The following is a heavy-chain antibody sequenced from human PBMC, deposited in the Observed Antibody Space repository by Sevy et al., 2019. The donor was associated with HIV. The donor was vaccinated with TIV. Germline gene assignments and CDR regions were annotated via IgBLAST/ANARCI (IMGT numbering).Heavy chain of an antibody. Sequence: ASVKVSCKASGGTVSSYAISWVRQAPGQGLEWMGGIIPIFGTANYAQKFQGRVTITADKSTSTAYMELSSLRSEDTAVYYCAISSIAARSYYYYYMDVWGKGTTVTVSS. J-gene: IGHJ6*03. V-gene: IGHV1-69*06. CDR2: IIPIFGTA. D-gene: IGHD6-6*01. CDR1: GGTVSSYA. CDR3: AISSIAARSYYYYYMDV.